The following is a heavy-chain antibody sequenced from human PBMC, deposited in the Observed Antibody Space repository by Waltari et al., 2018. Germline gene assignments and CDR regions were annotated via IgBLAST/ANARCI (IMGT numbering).Heavy chain of an antibody. CDR2: IIPIFGTA. J-gene: IGHJ4*02. Sequence: QVQLVQSGAEVKKPGSSVKVSCKASGGTFSSYAISWVRQAPGQGLEWMGGIIPIFGTANYAQKFQGRVTITADESTSTAYMELSSLRSEDTAVYYCARDLGQNYCTNGVCSQRDYWGQGTLVTVSS. CDR3: ARDLGQNYCTNGVCSQRDY. V-gene: IGHV1-69*01. D-gene: IGHD2-8*01. CDR1: GGTFSSYA.